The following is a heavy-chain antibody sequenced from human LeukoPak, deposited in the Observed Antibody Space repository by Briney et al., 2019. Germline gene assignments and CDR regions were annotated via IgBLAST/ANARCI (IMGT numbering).Heavy chain of an antibody. Sequence: SSETLSLTCTVSGDSISSYYWSWIRQPPGKGLEWIGYIYDSGNTNYNPSLESRVTISVDTSKNQFSLKLRSVTAADTAVYYCARVSGGAEDYWGQGTLVTVSS. CDR2: IYDSGNT. V-gene: IGHV4-4*09. D-gene: IGHD1-26*01. CDR1: GDSISSYY. CDR3: ARVSGGAEDY. J-gene: IGHJ4*02.